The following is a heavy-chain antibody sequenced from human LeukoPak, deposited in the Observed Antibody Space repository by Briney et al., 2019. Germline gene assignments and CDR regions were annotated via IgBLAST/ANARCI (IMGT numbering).Heavy chain of an antibody. D-gene: IGHD4-17*01. Sequence: GTLRLSCAGSGFPFSSHGMNWVRQAPGKGLEWVSGISPGGPTYYADSVKGRFTISRDNAKNSLYLQMNSLRAEDTAVYYCARPMTTVTPFDYWGQGTLVTVSS. CDR1: GFPFSSHG. CDR3: ARPMTTVTPFDY. CDR2: ISPGGPT. V-gene: IGHV3-69-1*01. J-gene: IGHJ4*02.